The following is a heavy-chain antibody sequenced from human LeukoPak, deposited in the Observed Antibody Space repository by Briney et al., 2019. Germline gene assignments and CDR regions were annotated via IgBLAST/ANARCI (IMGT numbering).Heavy chain of an antibody. D-gene: IGHD2-15*01. V-gene: IGHV3-23*01. CDR3: AREVAD. J-gene: IGHJ4*02. CDR1: GFSADSYG. CDR2: FGGSGTTP. Sequence: GGSLRLSCAASGFSADSYGMSWVRQGPGKGLEWVSGFGGSGTTPYYADSVKGRFTISRDNAKNTLHLQMNSLRAEDTAVYYCAREVADWGQGTLVTVSS.